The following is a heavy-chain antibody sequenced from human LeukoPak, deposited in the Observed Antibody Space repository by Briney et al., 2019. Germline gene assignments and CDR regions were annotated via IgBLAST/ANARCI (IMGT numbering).Heavy chain of an antibody. CDR2: INAYNGNT. J-gene: IGHJ4*02. Sequence: ASVKVSCKTSGYTFTGYGTTWVRQAPGQGLEWMGWINAYNGNTDYSQKLQGRVTMTTDTSTSTAYMELRSLRSDDTAVYYCAGFISGYYYYFDYWGQGTLVTVSS. V-gene: IGHV1-18*01. CDR1: GYTFTGYG. CDR3: AGFISGYYYYFDY. D-gene: IGHD5-12*01.